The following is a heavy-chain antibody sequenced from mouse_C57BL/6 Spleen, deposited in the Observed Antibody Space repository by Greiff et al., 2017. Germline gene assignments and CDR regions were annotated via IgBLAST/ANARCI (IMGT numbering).Heavy chain of an antibody. Sequence: EVQLVESGEGLVKPGGSLKLSCAASGFTFSSYAMSWVRQTPEKRLEWVAYISSGGDYIYYADTVKGRFTISRDNARNTLYLQMSSLKSEDTAMYYCTRDYYDYPYWYFDVWGTGTTVTVSS. CDR2: ISSGGDYI. V-gene: IGHV5-9-1*02. J-gene: IGHJ1*03. CDR1: GFTFSSYA. D-gene: IGHD2-4*01. CDR3: TRDYYDYPYWYFDV.